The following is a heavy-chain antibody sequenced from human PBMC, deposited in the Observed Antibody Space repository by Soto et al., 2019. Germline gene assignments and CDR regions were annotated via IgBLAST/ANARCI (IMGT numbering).Heavy chain of an antibody. CDR1: GFTFRSYA. CDR3: AKLGGSSSWYEFDY. Sequence: PGGPLRLPCAASGFTFRSYAMSWVRQAPGKGLEWVSAISGSGGSTYYADSVKGRFTISRDNSKNTLYLQMNSLRAEDTAVYYCAKLGGSSSWYEFDYWGQGTLVTVSS. J-gene: IGHJ4*02. CDR2: ISGSGGST. D-gene: IGHD6-13*01. V-gene: IGHV3-23*01.